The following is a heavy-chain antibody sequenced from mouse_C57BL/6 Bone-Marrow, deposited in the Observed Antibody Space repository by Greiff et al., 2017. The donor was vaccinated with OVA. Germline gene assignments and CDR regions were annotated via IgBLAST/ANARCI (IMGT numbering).Heavy chain of an antibody. D-gene: IGHD2-2*01. CDR1: GFNIKDDY. V-gene: IGHV14-4*01. Sequence: VQLQQSGAELVRPGASVKLSCTASGFNIKDDYMHWVKQRPEQGLEWIGWIDPANGDPEYASKFQGKATITADTSSNTAYLQLSSLTSEDTAVYYCTTWGLRRAWFAYWGQGTLVTVSA. CDR3: TTWGLRRAWFAY. J-gene: IGHJ3*01. CDR2: IDPANGDP.